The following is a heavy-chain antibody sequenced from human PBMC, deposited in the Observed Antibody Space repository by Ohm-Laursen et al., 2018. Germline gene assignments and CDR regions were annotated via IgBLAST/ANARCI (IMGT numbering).Heavy chain of an antibody. CDR1: GFSFSSYA. CDR3: ARVPVYGDPRFDY. Sequence: LRLSCTASGFSFSSYAMSWVRQPPGKGLEWIGSIYHSGSTYYNPSLKSRVTISVDTSKNQFSLKLSSVTAADTAVYYCARVPVYGDPRFDYWGQGTLVTVSS. D-gene: IGHD4-17*01. CDR2: IYHSGST. J-gene: IGHJ4*02. V-gene: IGHV4-38-2*02.